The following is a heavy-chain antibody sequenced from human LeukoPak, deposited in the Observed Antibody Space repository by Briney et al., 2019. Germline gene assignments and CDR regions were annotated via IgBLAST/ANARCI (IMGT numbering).Heavy chain of an antibody. CDR2: IYYSGST. CDR3: AREMYSSSWYVGWFDP. J-gene: IGHJ5*02. D-gene: IGHD6-13*01. Sequence: SETLSLTCTVSGGSISSYYGSWIRQPPGKGLEWMGYIYYSGSTNYNPSLKSRVTISVDTSKNQFSLKLSSVTAADTAVYYCAREMYSSSWYVGWFDPWGQGTLVTVSS. CDR1: GGSISSYY. V-gene: IGHV4-59*01.